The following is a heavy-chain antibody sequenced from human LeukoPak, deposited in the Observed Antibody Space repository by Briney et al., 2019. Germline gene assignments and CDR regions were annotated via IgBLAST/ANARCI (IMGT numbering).Heavy chain of an antibody. CDR3: ARDGLVVPAVYYYYYYMDV. D-gene: IGHD2-2*01. J-gene: IGHJ6*03. CDR1: GFTFSSYS. V-gene: IGHV3-21*01. CDR2: ISSSSSYI. Sequence: GGSLRLSCAASGFTFSSYSMNWVRQAPGKGLEWVSSISSSSSYIYYADSVKGRFTISRDNAKNSLYLQMNSLRAEDTAVYYCARDGLVVPAVYYYYYYMDVWGKGTTVTVSS.